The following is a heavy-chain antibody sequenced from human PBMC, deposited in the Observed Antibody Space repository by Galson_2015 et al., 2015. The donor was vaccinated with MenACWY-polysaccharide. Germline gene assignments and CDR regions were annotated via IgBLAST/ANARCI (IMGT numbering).Heavy chain of an antibody. J-gene: IGHJ4*02. CDR2: LSPTTGNT. D-gene: IGHD3-10*01. Sequence: SLRLSCAGSGLTFSSYGMGWVRWAPGKGLEWVSGLSPTTGNTYYADSVRGRFTISRDNSKNTLYLQMDSLRAEDTALYYCAKGAAHYGSGNYYDYWGQGTQVTVSS. CDR1: GLTFSSYG. CDR3: AKGAAHYGSGNYYDY. V-gene: IGHV3-23*01.